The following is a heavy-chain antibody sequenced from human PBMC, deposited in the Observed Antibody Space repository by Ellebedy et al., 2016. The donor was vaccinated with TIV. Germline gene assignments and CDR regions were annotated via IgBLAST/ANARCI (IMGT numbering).Heavy chain of an antibody. CDR1: GFTFSSYA. V-gene: IGHV3-23*01. CDR3: AKDRSSHHRNDAFDI. J-gene: IGHJ3*02. Sequence: GGSLRLSCAASGFTFSSYAMSWVRQAPGKGLEWVSAISGSGGSTYYADSVKGRFTISRDNSKNTLYLQINSLRAEDTAVYYCAKDRSSHHRNDAFDIWGQGTMVTVSS. CDR2: ISGSGGST. D-gene: IGHD6-19*01.